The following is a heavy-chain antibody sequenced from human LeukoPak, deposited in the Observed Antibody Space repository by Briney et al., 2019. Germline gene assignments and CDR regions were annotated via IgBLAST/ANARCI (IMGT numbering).Heavy chain of an antibody. CDR2: ILYSGRT. CDR3: ARHYYDSSGYRRDYYFDY. D-gene: IGHD3-22*01. CDR1: GVSITSSSDY. J-gene: IGHJ4*02. V-gene: IGHV4-39*01. Sequence: SETLSLTCTVFGVSITSSSDYWGWVRQPPGRGLEWIGSILYSGRTYYTSSLKSRLTMSIDTSKNQFSLKLSSVTAADTATYYCARHYYDSSGYRRDYYFDYWGQGTLVTVSS.